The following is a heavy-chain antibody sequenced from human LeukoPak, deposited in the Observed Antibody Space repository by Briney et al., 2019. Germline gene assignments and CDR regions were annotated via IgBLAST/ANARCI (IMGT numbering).Heavy chain of an antibody. D-gene: IGHD3-22*01. J-gene: IGHJ6*03. CDR3: ARQPVVITFYYYYMDV. CDR2: IYYSGST. Sequence: SETLSLTCTVSGGSISSYYWSWIRQPPGKGLEWIGSIYYSGSTYYNPSLKSRVTISVDTSKNQFSLKLSSVTAADTAVYYCARQPVVITFYYYYMDVWGKGTTVTISS. V-gene: IGHV4-59*05. CDR1: GGSISSYY.